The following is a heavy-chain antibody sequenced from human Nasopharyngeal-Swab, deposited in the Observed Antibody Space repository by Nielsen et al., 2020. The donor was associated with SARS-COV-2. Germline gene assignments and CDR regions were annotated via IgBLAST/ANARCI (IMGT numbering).Heavy chain of an antibody. D-gene: IGHD1-1*01. CDR2: INHSGST. CDR3: ARVGGTPPPWPLYCYYYGMDV. Sequence: SETLSLTCAVYGGSFSGSYWSWIRQPPGKGLEWIGEINHSGSTNYNPSLKSRVTISVDTSKNQFSLKLSSVTAAETAVYYCARVGGTPPPWPLYCYYYGMDVWGQGTTVTVSS. CDR1: GGSFSGSY. V-gene: IGHV4-34*01. J-gene: IGHJ6*02.